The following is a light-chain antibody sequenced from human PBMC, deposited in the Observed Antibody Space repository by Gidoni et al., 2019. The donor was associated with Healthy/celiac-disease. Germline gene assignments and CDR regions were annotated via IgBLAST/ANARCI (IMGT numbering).Light chain of an antibody. V-gene: IGLV3-1*01. CDR3: QAWDSSTASVV. CDR1: KSGDKY. Sequence: SYELTQPPSVSVSPGQTASITCSGDKSGDKYACWYQQKPGQSPVLVIYEDSKRPSGIPERFSGSHSGNTATLTISGAQAMDEADYYCQAWDSSTASVVFGGGTKLTVL. J-gene: IGLJ2*01. CDR2: EDS.